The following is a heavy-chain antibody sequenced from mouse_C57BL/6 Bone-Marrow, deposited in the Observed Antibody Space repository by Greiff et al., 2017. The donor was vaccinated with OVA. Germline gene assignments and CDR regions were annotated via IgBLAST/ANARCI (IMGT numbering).Heavy chain of an antibody. CDR2: IDPEDGET. V-gene: IGHV14-2*01. J-gene: IGHJ2*01. D-gene: IGHD2-4*01. Sequence: VQLQQSGAELVKPGASVKLSCTASGFNIKDYYMHWVKQRTEQGLEWIGRIDPEDGETKYAPKFQGKVTITADNSSNTAYLQISSLTSEDTAVYYGARTPSDYDGGRGYYFDYWGQGTTLTVSS. CDR3: ARTPSDYDGGRGYYFDY. CDR1: GFNIKDYY.